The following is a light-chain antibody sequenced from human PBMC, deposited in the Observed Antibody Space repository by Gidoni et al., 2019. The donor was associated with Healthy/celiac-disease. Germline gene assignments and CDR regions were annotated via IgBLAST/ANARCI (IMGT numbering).Light chain of an antibody. CDR3: QQYDNIPQYT. V-gene: IGKV1-33*01. Sequence: DIPLTQSPSSLSASVGDRVTITCLASQDISNYLNWYQQKPGKAPKLLIYDASNLETGVPSRFSGSGSGTDFTFTISSLQPEDIATYYCQQYDNIPQYTFGQGTKLEIK. J-gene: IGKJ2*01. CDR2: DAS. CDR1: QDISNY.